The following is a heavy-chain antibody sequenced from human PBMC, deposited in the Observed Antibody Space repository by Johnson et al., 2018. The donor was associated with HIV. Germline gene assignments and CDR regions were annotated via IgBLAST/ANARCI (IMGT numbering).Heavy chain of an antibody. CDR2: ISSSGSTI. V-gene: IGHV3-11*04. CDR1: GFTFSDYY. Sequence: VQLVESGGGLVKPGGSLRLSCAASGFTFSDYYMSWIRQAPGKGLEWVSYISSSGSTIYYADSVKGRFPISRNNAKNSLYLQRNSLRAEDTAVYYCARDHIRGYDSPNDAFDIWGQGTMVTVSS. D-gene: IGHD3-22*01. J-gene: IGHJ3*02. CDR3: ARDHIRGYDSPNDAFDI.